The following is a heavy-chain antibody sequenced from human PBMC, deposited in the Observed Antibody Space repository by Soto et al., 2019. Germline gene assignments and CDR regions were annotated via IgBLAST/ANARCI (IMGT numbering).Heavy chain of an antibody. D-gene: IGHD2-8*01. Sequence: EVQLLESGGGLVQPGGSLRLSCAASGFTFSSYAMSWVRQAPGKGLEWVSAISGSGGSTYYADSVKGRFTISRDNSKNTLYLQMNSLRAEDTAVYYCAKAGYCNNGVCGAEFDHWGQGTLVTVSS. J-gene: IGHJ5*02. CDR1: GFTFSSYA. CDR2: ISGSGGST. V-gene: IGHV3-23*01. CDR3: AKAGYCNNGVCGAEFDH.